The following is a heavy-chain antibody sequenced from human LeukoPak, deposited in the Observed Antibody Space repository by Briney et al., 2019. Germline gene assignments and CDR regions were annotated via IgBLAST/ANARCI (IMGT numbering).Heavy chain of an antibody. J-gene: IGHJ4*02. D-gene: IGHD5-18*01. V-gene: IGHV4-59*01. Sequence: SETLSLTCSVSGVSITTNYWSWIRQPPGKGLEWLGYIHHSVATSYNPSLKSRGTMSLDTSNNQFSLKVTSVTAADTAVYYCARSSAHSYGDFHFWGQGNLVTVSS. CDR3: ARSSAHSYGDFHF. CDR2: IHHSVAT. CDR1: GVSITTNY.